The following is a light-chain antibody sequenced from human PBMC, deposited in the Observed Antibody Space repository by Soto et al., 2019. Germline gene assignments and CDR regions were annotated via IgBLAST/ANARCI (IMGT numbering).Light chain of an antibody. Sequence: QSALTQPASVSGSPGQSITISCTGTSSDVGGYNYVSWYQQHPGKAPKLMIYGVSSRPSGVSNRFSGSKSGNTASLTISGLQAEDEADYYCSSFTSSTTLQFGGGTKLTVL. CDR3: SSFTSSTTLQ. J-gene: IGLJ2*01. CDR2: GVS. CDR1: SSDVGGYNY. V-gene: IGLV2-14*01.